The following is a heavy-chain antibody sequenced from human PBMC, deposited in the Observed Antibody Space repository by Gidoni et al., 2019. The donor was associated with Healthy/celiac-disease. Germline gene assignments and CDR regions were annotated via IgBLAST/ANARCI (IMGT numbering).Heavy chain of an antibody. J-gene: IGHJ4*02. Sequence: EVQLVESGGDLVQPGRSLRLSCTASGFTFGDYAMSWFRQAPGKGLEWVGFIRSKAYGGTTEYAASVKGRFTISRDDSKSIAYLQMNSLKTEDTAVYYCTADGMETTVVTPFFDYWGQGTLVTVSS. CDR2: IRSKAYGGTT. V-gene: IGHV3-49*03. CDR3: TADGMETTVVTPFFDY. CDR1: GFTFGDYA. D-gene: IGHD4-17*01.